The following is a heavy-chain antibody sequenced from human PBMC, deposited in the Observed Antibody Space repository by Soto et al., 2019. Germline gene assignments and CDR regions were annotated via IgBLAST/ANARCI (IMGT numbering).Heavy chain of an antibody. V-gene: IGHV4-59*01. CDR2: IYYSGST. J-gene: IGHJ5*02. Sequence: SETLSLTCTVSGGSISSYYWSWIRQPPGKGLEWIGYIYYSGSTNYNPSLKSRVAISVDTSKNQFSLKLSSVTAADTAVYYCARGGGRKIAALYWFDPWGQGTLVTVSS. CDR3: ARGGGRKIAALYWFDP. CDR1: GGSISSYY. D-gene: IGHD6-6*01.